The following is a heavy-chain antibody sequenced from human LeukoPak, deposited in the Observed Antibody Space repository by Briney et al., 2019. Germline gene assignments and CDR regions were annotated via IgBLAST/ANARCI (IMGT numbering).Heavy chain of an antibody. CDR2: INYGGTT. V-gene: IGHV4-34*01. J-gene: IGHJ3*01. CDR1: GASFRDDF. Sequence: SETLHLTCGVHGASFRDDFWSWIRQAPGKGLEWIGGINYGGTTNYNPSLMSRVTVSVDRSKNQFSLMMRSVTAADTATYYCARFSTITPGDWGDAFDFWGQGTMASISA. CDR3: ARFSTITPGDWGDAFDF. D-gene: IGHD2-21*02.